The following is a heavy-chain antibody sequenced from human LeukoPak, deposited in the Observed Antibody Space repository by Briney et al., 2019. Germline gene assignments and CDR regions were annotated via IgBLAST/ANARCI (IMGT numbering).Heavy chain of an antibody. V-gene: IGHV3-48*04. CDR1: GFTFSSYS. D-gene: IGHD2-8*01. CDR3: ARDLVLTPLDY. CDR2: ISSSSSTI. J-gene: IGHJ4*02. Sequence: SGWSLRLSCAASGFTFSSYSMNWVRQAPGKGLEWVSYISSSSSTIYYADSVKGRFTISRDNAKNSLYLQMNSLRAEDTAVYYCARDLVLTPLDYWGQGTLVTVSS.